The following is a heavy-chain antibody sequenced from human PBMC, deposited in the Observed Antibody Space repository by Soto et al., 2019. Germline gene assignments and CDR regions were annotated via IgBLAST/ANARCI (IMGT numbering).Heavy chain of an antibody. J-gene: IGHJ4*02. V-gene: IGHV4-61*01. Sequence: QVQLQESGPGLVKPSETLSLTCTVSGGSVSSGSYYWSCIRQPPGKGLEWIGYIYYSGSTNYNPSLKSRGTMSVDTSKNQFSRKLSSGTAADTAVYYCERDNRIAAAGTGSGFFDYGVQATLVTVSS. D-gene: IGHD6-13*01. CDR1: GGSVSSGSYY. CDR2: IYYSGST. CDR3: ERDNRIAAAGTGSGFFDY.